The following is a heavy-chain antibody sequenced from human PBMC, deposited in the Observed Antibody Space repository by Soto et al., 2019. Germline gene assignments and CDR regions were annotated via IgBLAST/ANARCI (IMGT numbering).Heavy chain of an antibody. Sequence: GGSLRLSCAASGFTFSSYGMHWVRQAPGKGLEWVAVIWYDGSNKYYADSVKGRFTISRDNSKNTLYLQMTILRAEDTSVYYCARDQSYYGSGSYRPNYYYYGMDVWGQGTTVTVSS. CDR3: ARDQSYYGSGSYRPNYYYYGMDV. CDR1: GFTFSSYG. J-gene: IGHJ6*02. V-gene: IGHV3-33*01. D-gene: IGHD3-10*01. CDR2: IWYDGSNK.